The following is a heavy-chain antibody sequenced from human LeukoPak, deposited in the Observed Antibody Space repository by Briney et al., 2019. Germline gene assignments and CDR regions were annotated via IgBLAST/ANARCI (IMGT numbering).Heavy chain of an antibody. V-gene: IGHV1-18*04. CDR2: INTYNGNT. CDR1: GYTLTSNG. J-gene: IGHJ4*02. CDR3: ARQAGGYSSGWYQFHFDY. Sequence: ASVKVCCKASGYTLTSNGISWVRQAPGQGLEWMGWINTYNGNTNYAQNLQGRVTMTTDTSTSTAYMELRSLRSDDTAVYYCARQAGGYSSGWYQFHFDYWGQGTLVTVSS. D-gene: IGHD6-19*01.